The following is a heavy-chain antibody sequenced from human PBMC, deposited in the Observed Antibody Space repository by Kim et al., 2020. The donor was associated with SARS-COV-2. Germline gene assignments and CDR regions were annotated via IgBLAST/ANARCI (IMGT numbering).Heavy chain of an antibody. CDR1: GFSFGDYA. D-gene: IGHD2-15*01. V-gene: IGHV3-49*04. Sequence: GGSLRLSCTASGFSFGDYAMSWVRQAPGKGLEWVGFIRSKAYGGTTEYAASVKGRFTFSRDDSKSIAYLQMHSLKTEDTAVYYCTRGHNDCSGGSCYWGIYYYYGMDVWGQGTTVTVSS. J-gene: IGHJ6*02. CDR2: IRSKAYGGTT. CDR3: TRGHNDCSGGSCYWGIYYYYGMDV.